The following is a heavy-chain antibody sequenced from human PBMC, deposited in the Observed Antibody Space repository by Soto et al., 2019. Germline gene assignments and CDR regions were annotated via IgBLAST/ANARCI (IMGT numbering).Heavy chain of an antibody. CDR1: GFSFSTYG. J-gene: IGHJ6*03. Sequence: DVQLLESGGGLAQRGGSLRLSCAASGFSFSTYGMTWVRQAPGKGLEWVSYGGSGGSTYYEDSVKGRFTISRDNSKNTRYLQMNSLRAEDTAVYYCVKFRGRAYHYYYMDVWGNGTTVTVSS. CDR2: YGGSGGST. D-gene: IGHD3-16*01. V-gene: IGHV3-23*01. CDR3: VKFRGRAYHYYYMDV.